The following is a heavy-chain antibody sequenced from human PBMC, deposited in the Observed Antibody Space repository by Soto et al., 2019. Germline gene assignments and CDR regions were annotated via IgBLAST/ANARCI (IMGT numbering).Heavy chain of an antibody. V-gene: IGHV3-11*01. CDR1: GFTFSDYY. D-gene: IGHD6-13*01. CDR3: ARDLSYSSRGIYFDY. CDR2: ISSSGSTI. J-gene: IGHJ4*02. Sequence: GGSLRLSCAASGFTFSDYYMSWIRQAPGKGLEWVSYISSSGSTIYYADSVKGRFTISRDNAKNSLYLQMNSLRAEDTAVYYCARDLSYSSRGIYFDYWGQGTLVTVSS.